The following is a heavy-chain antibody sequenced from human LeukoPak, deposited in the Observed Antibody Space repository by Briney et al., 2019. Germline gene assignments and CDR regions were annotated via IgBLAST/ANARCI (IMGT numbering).Heavy chain of an antibody. J-gene: IGHJ4*02. CDR1: GGTFSSYA. CDR2: IIPILGIA. D-gene: IGHD3-22*01. CDR3: ARVSLNNYYDSSGYQHYFDY. Sequence: SVKVSCKASGGTFSSYAISWVRQAPGQGLEWMGRIIPILGIANYAQRFQGRVTITADKSTSTAYMELSSLRSEDTAVYYCARVSLNNYYDSSGYQHYFDYWGQGTLVTVSS. V-gene: IGHV1-69*04.